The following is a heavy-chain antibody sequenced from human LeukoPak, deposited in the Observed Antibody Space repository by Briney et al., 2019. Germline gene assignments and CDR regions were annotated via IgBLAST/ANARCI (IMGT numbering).Heavy chain of an antibody. V-gene: IGHV4-59*01. Sequence: SETLSLTCTVSGGSISTYYWNWIRQPPGKGLEWIGYIYHSGSTNYNPSLQSRVTISVDTSKNQFSLNLNSTTAADTAVYYCARGGAARLHFQNWGQGTLVTVSS. CDR1: GGSISTYY. CDR2: IYHSGST. J-gene: IGHJ1*01. CDR3: ARGGAARLHFQN. D-gene: IGHD6-6*01.